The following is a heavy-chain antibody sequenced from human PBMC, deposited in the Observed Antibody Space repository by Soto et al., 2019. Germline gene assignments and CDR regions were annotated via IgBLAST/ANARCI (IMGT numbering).Heavy chain of an antibody. Sequence: LGESLKISCKGSGYNLAGYWIAWVRQMPGKGLELMGIIYPSDSDTRYRPSFQGQVTISADKSISSAYLQWSSLRASDTAMYYCARGGVSTRTFDYWGQGTPVTVS. J-gene: IGHJ4*02. CDR1: GYNLAGYW. CDR3: ARGGVSTRTFDY. D-gene: IGHD3-3*01. V-gene: IGHV5-51*01. CDR2: IYPSDSDT.